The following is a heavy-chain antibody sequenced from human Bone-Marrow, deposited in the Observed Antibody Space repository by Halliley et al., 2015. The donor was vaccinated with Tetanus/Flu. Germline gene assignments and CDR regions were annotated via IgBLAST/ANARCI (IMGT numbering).Heavy chain of an antibody. Sequence: SLRLSCEGSGFPFDSYALAWIRQAPGKGLEWVSVISNKGYSTYYADSVKGRFTISRDNSKNTLYMQMDTLRDEDTAVYYCAKGSDWNFLINFSFESWGQGTLVAVSS. CDR3: AKGSDWNFLINFSFES. D-gene: IGHD1-7*01. V-gene: IGHV3-23*05. CDR1: GFPFDSYA. CDR2: ISNKGYST. J-gene: IGHJ4*02.